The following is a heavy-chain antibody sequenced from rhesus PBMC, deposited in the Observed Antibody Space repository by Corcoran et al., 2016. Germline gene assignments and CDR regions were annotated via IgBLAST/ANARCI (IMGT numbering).Heavy chain of an antibody. Sequence: QVQLVQSGAEVKKPGSSVKVSCKASGYTFTDYYMHWVRQAPGQGLEGMGEINPKPGGTKYAQKFKGRVTMTRDTSTSTAYMELSSLRSEDTAVYYCRRGLDSWGQGVVVTVSS. CDR2: INPKPGGT. V-gene: IGHV1-138*01. CDR3: RRGLDS. CDR1: GYTFTDYY. J-gene: IGHJ6*01.